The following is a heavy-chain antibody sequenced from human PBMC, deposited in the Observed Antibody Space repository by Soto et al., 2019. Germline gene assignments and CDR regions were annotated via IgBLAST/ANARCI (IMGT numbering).Heavy chain of an antibody. CDR3: ARGRYDFWSGYYRVAAFDI. CDR2: ISTYNGNT. J-gene: IGHJ3*02. Sequence: ASVKVSCKASGYTFTSYGISWVRQAPGQGLERLGWISTYNGNTNYALKLQGRVTMTTDTSTSTAYMELRSLRSDDTAVYYCARGRYDFWSGYYRVAAFDIWGQGTMVTVSS. D-gene: IGHD3-3*01. CDR1: GYTFTSYG. V-gene: IGHV1-18*04.